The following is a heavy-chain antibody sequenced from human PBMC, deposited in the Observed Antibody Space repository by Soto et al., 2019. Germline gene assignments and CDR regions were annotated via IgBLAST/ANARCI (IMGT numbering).Heavy chain of an antibody. Sequence: LRLSCAASGFIFSSSAMSWVRQAPGRGLDWVSSISGSGGSTYYADSVKGRFTISRDNSKNTLYLQMNSLRAEDTAVYYCAKILGDLRRAAADDYFDCWGRGTLVTVS. CDR3: AKILGDLRRAAADDYFDC. J-gene: IGHJ4*02. V-gene: IGHV3-23*01. CDR2: ISGSGGST. D-gene: IGHD6-13*01. CDR1: GFIFSSSA.